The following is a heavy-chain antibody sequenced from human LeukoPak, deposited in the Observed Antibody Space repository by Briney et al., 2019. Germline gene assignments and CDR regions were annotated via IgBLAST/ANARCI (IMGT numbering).Heavy chain of an antibody. D-gene: IGHD3-22*01. Sequence: SETLSLTCAVYGSSLSDYDWTWIRQPPGKGLEWIGEINHIGNTKYNPSFESRVTISLDTSKNQFSLRLSSVTAADTAVYYCARGKGSLTMIVMIVTAVEYYYDYWGQGVVVTVSS. CDR3: ARGKGSLTMIVMIVTAVEYYYDY. V-gene: IGHV4-34*01. J-gene: IGHJ4*02. CDR2: INHIGNT. CDR1: GSSLSDYD.